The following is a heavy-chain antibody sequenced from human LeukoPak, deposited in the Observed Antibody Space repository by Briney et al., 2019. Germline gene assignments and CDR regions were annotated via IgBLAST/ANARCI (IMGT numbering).Heavy chain of an antibody. Sequence: ETLSLTCAVYGGSFSGYYWSWIRQPPGKGLEWIGEINHSGSTNYNPSLKSRVTISVDTSKNQFSLKLSSVTAADTAVYYCAVSDPHYGMDVWGQGTTVTVSS. V-gene: IGHV4-34*01. CDR2: INHSGST. J-gene: IGHJ6*02. D-gene: IGHD1-26*01. CDR3: AVSDPHYGMDV. CDR1: GGSFSGYY.